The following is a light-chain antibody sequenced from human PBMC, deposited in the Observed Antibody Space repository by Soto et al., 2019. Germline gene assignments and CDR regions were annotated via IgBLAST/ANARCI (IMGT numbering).Light chain of an antibody. V-gene: IGLV1-44*01. CDR1: SSNIGSNT. J-gene: IGLJ2*01. CDR2: SNN. CDR3: AAWGDSLNGPV. Sequence: QSVLTQPPSASGTPGQRVTISCSGNSSNIGSNTVNWYQQLPGTAPKLLIYSNNQRPSGVPDRFSGSKSGTSASLAISGLQSEDEADYYCAAWGDSLNGPVFGGGTKLTVL.